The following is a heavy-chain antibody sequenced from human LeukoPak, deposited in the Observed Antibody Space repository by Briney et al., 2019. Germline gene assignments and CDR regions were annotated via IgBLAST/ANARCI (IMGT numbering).Heavy chain of an antibody. CDR3: ARDGDYDFWSGPNYYYYMDV. Sequence: SETLSLTCTVSGGSISSHFWSWIRQPPGKGLEWIGYIYYSGSTNYNPSLKSRVTISVDTSKNQFSLKLSSVTAADTAVYYCARDGDYDFWSGPNYYYYMDVWGKGTTVTVSS. CDR2: IYYSGST. J-gene: IGHJ6*03. D-gene: IGHD3-3*01. V-gene: IGHV4-59*11. CDR1: GGSISSHF.